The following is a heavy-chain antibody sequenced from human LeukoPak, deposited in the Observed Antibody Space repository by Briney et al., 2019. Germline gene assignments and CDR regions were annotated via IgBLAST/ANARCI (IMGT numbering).Heavy chain of an antibody. J-gene: IGHJ4*02. D-gene: IGHD6-13*01. CDR3: ARRVYTSSWYFDY. CDR2: IFHSGIT. CDR1: GYSISSGYY. Sequence: SETLSLTCAVSGYSISSGYYWGWIRQPPGKGLEWIGSIFHSGITYYNPSLKSRLTISVDTSKNQVSLKLSSVTAADTSVYYCARRVYTSSWYFDYWGQGTLVTVSS. V-gene: IGHV4-38-2*01.